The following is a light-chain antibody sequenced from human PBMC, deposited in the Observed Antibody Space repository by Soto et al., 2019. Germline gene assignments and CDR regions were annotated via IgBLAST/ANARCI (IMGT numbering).Light chain of an antibody. J-gene: IGKJ1*01. V-gene: IGKV3-11*01. CDR3: QQRSDWPWT. CDR1: QSVHTF. Sequence: EIVLTQSPDTLSLSPGEGASLSCRASQSVHTFLAWYRQKPGQAPRLLIYGASTRATGVPARFSGSGSGTDFTLTISNVEPEDFAVYYCQQRSDWPWTFGQGTKVDIK. CDR2: GAS.